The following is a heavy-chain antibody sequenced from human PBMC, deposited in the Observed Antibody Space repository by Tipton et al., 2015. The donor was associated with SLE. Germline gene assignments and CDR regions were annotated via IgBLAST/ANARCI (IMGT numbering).Heavy chain of an antibody. D-gene: IGHD3-3*01. CDR2: IYYSGST. V-gene: IGHV4-59*11. J-gene: IGHJ6*02. Sequence: TLSLTCTVSGGSISSHYWSWIRQPPGKGLEWIAYIYYSGSTNYNPSLKSRVTISVDTSKNQFSLKLSSVTAADTAVYYCARDEWYGSYYYGMDVWGQGTTVTVSS. CDR3: ARDEWYGSYYYGMDV. CDR1: GGSISSHY.